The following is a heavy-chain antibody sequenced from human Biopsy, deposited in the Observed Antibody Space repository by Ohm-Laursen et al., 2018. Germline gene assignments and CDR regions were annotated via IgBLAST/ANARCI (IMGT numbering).Heavy chain of an antibody. Sequence: SVKVSCKASGYTFTDHDINWVRQASGQGLEWVGWMTPKTGKTGYTQKLQGRLTMTRDTSTSTAYMELSSLRSEDTAIYYCARGGYDYDYWGQGTLVTVSS. CDR1: GYTFTDHD. D-gene: IGHD5-12*01. CDR3: ARGGYDYDY. V-gene: IGHV1-8*01. J-gene: IGHJ4*02. CDR2: MTPKTGKT.